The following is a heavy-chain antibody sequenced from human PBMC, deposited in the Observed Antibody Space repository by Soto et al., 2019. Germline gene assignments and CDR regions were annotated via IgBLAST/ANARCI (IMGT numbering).Heavy chain of an antibody. J-gene: IGHJ3*02. V-gene: IGHV5-51*01. CDR1: DYTFGDYC. CDR3: ARPDYTNGVCYHVYDN. Sequence: GESLKISCEGFDYTFGDYCIGWVRQMPGKGLEWMGIINPSDSDVRYSPPFEGQFTISADKSINTAYLQLSSLKAADTDMYYCARPDYTNGVCYHVYDNWGQGTMVTVSS. D-gene: IGHD2-8*01. CDR2: INPSDSDV.